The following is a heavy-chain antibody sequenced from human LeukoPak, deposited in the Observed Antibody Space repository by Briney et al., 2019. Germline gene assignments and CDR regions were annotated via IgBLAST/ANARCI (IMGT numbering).Heavy chain of an antibody. CDR1: GGSISSGTYY. J-gene: IGHJ4*02. V-gene: IGHV4-61*02. CDR3: AIFPVGIAAAGTLY. CDR2: IYTSGST. Sequence: SETLSLTCTVSGGSISSGTYYWSWIRQPAGKGLEWIGRIYTSGSTNYNPSLKSRVTISVDTSQNQFSLKLSSVTAADTAVYYCAIFPVGIAAAGTLYWGQGTLVTVSS. D-gene: IGHD6-13*01.